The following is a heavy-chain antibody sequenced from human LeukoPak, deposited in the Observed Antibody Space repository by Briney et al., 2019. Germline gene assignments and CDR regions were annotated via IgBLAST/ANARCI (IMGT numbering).Heavy chain of an antibody. D-gene: IGHD5-18*01. CDR1: GFTFSSYG. J-gene: IGHJ3*02. CDR2: ISYDGSNK. Sequence: GGSLRLFCAASGFTFSSYGMHWVRQAPGKGLEWVAVISYDGSNKYYADSVKGRYTISGDNSKNTLYLQMNSLRAEDTAVYYCARPRWLLGTPIDAFDIWGQGTMVTVSS. V-gene: IGHV3-30*19. CDR3: ARPRWLLGTPIDAFDI.